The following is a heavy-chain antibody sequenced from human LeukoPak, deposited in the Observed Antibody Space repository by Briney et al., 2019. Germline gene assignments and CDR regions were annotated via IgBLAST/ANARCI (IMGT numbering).Heavy chain of an antibody. Sequence: PGGSLRLSCAASGFTFSSYGMSWVRQAPGKGLQWVSVISGSGGSTQYADSVKGRLTISRDNSKNTLYLQMNSLRAEDTAIYYCAKGQWPTIHKIHLDYWGQGTLVTVSS. CDR2: ISGSGGST. CDR3: AKGQWPTIHKIHLDY. D-gene: IGHD6-19*01. V-gene: IGHV3-23*01. J-gene: IGHJ4*02. CDR1: GFTFSSYG.